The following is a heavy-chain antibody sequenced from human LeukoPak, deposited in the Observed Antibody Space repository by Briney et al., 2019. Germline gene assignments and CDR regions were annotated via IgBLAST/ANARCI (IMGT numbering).Heavy chain of an antibody. J-gene: IGHJ4*02. CDR1: GFTFSNAW. Sequence: GGSLRLSCAASGFTFSNAWMSWVRQAPGKGLEWVDRIKSKTDGGTTDYAAPVKGRFTISRDDSKNTLYLQMNSLKTEDTAVYYCTTGGTYCGGDCLLGYWGQGTLVTVSS. CDR2: IKSKTDGGTT. CDR3: TTGGTYCGGDCLLGY. D-gene: IGHD2-21*02. V-gene: IGHV3-15*01.